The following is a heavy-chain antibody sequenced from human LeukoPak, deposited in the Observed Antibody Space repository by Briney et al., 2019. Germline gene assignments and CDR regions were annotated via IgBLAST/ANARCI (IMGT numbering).Heavy chain of an antibody. J-gene: IGHJ5*02. Sequence: GSLRPSCAASGFTFSDSYMSWIRQAPGKGLEWVSYISGSGSTLYYADSVRGRFTISRDNAKNSLYLQMNSLRAEDTAVYYCARHHRANWFDPWGQGTLVTVSS. D-gene: IGHD3-16*02. CDR1: GFTFSDSY. V-gene: IGHV3-11*01. CDR2: ISGSGSTL. CDR3: ARHHRANWFDP.